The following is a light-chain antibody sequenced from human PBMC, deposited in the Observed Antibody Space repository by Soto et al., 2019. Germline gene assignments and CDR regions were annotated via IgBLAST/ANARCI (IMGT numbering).Light chain of an antibody. CDR2: AAS. CDR3: QQANSFPIS. CDR1: QFISNL. J-gene: IGKJ5*01. V-gene: IGKV1D-12*01. Sequence: DIQLTQSPSSVPASVGVTVTITCRASQFISNLLVWYQQKPGKAPNLLIYAASSLQSGVPSRFSGSGSGTDFTLTISSLQPEDFATYYCQQANSFPISFGQGTRLDIK.